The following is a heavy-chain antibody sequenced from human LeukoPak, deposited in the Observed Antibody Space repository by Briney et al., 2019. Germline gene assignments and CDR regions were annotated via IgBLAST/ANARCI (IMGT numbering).Heavy chain of an antibody. V-gene: IGHV4-38-2*02. D-gene: IGHD3-16*01. CDR1: GDSISSGYY. Sequence: SETLSLTCTVSGDSISSGYYWGWIRQPPGKGLEWIGSIYHSGSTNYNPSLKSRVTISVDTSKNQFSLKLSSVTAADTAVYYCARGRSNYVWGSYARFDYWGQGTLVTVSS. CDR2: IYHSGST. J-gene: IGHJ4*02. CDR3: ARGRSNYVWGSYARFDY.